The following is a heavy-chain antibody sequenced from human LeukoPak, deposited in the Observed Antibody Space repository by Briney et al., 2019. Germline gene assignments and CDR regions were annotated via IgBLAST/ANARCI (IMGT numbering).Heavy chain of an antibody. CDR2: ISGSGGST. CDR1: GLTLSNYA. J-gene: IGHJ4*02. D-gene: IGHD3-3*01. CDR3: AKARGLFGVVTDLDY. V-gene: IGHV3-23*01. Sequence: GGSLRLSCTASGLTLSNYAMTWVRQAPGKGLEWVSAISGSGGSTYYADSVKGRFTISRDNSKNTLYLRMNSLRAEDTAVYYCAKARGLFGVVTDLDYWGQGTLVTVSS.